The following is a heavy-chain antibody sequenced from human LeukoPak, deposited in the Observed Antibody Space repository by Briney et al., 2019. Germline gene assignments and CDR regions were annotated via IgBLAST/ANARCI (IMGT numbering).Heavy chain of an antibody. CDR1: GFTFSSYS. J-gene: IGHJ6*02. CDR2: ISSSSSTI. D-gene: IGHD6-13*01. CDR3: ASGGKGYSSSWYSLYYYGMDV. V-gene: IGHV3-48*04. Sequence: GGSLRLSCAASGFTFSSYSMNWVRQAPGKGLEWVSYISSSSSTIYYADSVKGRFTISRDNAKNSLYLQMNSLRAEDTAVYYCASGGKGYSSSWYSLYYYGMDVWGQGTTVTVSS.